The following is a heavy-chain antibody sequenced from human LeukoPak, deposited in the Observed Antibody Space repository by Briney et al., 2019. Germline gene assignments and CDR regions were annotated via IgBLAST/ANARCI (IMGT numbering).Heavy chain of an antibody. CDR3: ARVRATGLYNDY. V-gene: IGHV4-39*07. CDR1: GGSISSSSYY. D-gene: IGHD1-1*01. Sequence: SETLPLTCTVSGGSISSSSYYWGWIRQPPGKGLEWIGSIYYSGSTYYNPSLKSRVTISVDTSKNQFSLKLNSVTAADTAVYYCARVRATGLYNDYWGQGTLVTVPS. J-gene: IGHJ4*02. CDR2: IYYSGST.